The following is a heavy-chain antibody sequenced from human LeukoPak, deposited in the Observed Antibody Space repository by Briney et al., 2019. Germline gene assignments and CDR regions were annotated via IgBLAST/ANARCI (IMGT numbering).Heavy chain of an antibody. CDR3: AKDFQYYDSSGYLDY. CDR1: GFPFDDYA. CDR2: ISWNSGSI. Sequence: PGGSLILSCAASGFPFDDYAMPWVRHAPGKGLEWVSGISWNSGSIGYADSVKGRFTISRDNAKNSLYLQMNSLRAEDTALYYCAKDFQYYDSSGYLDYWGQGTLVTVSS. J-gene: IGHJ4*02. V-gene: IGHV3-9*01. D-gene: IGHD3-22*01.